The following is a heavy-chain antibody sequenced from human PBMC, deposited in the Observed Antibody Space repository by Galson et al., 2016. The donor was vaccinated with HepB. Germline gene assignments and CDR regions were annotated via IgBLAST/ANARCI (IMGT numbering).Heavy chain of an antibody. D-gene: IGHD3-3*01. CDR2: ISGNGGSI. V-gene: IGHV3-23*01. CDR1: GLTFSSYA. J-gene: IGHJ4*02. Sequence: SLRLSCAASGLTFSSYAMGWVRQTPGKGLEWVSAISGNGGSIYNADSVKGRFTISRDYSKNTLYLQMNSLRAEDTAVYYCAVARFLEWFTFDSWGQGTLVTVSS. CDR3: AVARFLEWFTFDS.